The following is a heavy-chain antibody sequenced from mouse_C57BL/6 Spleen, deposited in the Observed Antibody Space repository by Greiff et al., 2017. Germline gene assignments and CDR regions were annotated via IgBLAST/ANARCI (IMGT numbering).Heavy chain of an antibody. CDR2: ISSGSSTI. J-gene: IGHJ4*01. CDR3: ARGGQGYAMDY. Sequence: EVNLVESGGGLVKPGGSLKLSCAASGFTFSDYGMHWVRQAPEKGLEWVAYISSGSSTIYYADTVKGRFTISRDNAKNTLFLQMTSLRSEDTAMYYCARGGQGYAMDYWGQGTSVTVSS. D-gene: IGHD3-3*01. V-gene: IGHV5-17*01. CDR1: GFTFSDYG.